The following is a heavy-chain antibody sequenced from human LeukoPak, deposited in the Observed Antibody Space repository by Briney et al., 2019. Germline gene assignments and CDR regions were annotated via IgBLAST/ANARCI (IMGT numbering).Heavy chain of an antibody. Sequence: PGGSLRLSCAASGFTASNNYISWDRQAPGKGLEWVSVLYNSDSTYYADSVKGRFTISRDNSKNTMYLQMNSLRAEDTAIYYCARDPGIDAFDVWGQGTMVAVSS. J-gene: IGHJ3*01. V-gene: IGHV3-53*01. D-gene: IGHD1-26*01. CDR1: GFTASNNY. CDR2: LYNSDST. CDR3: ARDPGIDAFDV.